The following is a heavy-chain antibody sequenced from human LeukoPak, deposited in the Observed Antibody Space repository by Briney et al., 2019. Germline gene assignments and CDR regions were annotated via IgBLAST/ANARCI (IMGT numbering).Heavy chain of an antibody. CDR2: INSDGSST. V-gene: IGHV3-74*01. Sequence: PGGSLRLSCAASGFTLSSYWMHWVRQAPGKGLVWVSRINSDGSSTNYADSVKGRFTISRDNAKNTLYLQMNSLRAEDTAVYYCAKYHSWFDPWGQGTLVTDSS. J-gene: IGHJ5*02. CDR1: GFTLSSYW. D-gene: IGHD2/OR15-2a*01. CDR3: AKYHSWFDP.